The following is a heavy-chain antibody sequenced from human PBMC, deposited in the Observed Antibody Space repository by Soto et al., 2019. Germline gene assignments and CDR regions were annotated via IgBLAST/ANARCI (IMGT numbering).Heavy chain of an antibody. J-gene: IGHJ6*02. CDR1: GFTFSDYY. Sequence: QVQVVESGGALVKPGGSLRLSCAASGFTFSDYYMSWIRQAPGKGLEWVSCISSSGGTVDYADAVKGRFTISRDNTKNSLYLQMDSLRAEDTAVYYCAREASYYYNMDVWGQGTTVTVSS. V-gene: IGHV3-11*01. CDR3: AREASYYYNMDV. CDR2: ISSSGGTV.